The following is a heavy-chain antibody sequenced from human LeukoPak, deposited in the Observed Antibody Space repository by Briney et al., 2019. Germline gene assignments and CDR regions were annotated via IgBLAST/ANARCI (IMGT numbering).Heavy chain of an antibody. CDR2: INHSGST. J-gene: IGHJ6*02. V-gene: IGHV4-34*01. CDR3: ARGPPRHRRSYDILTGPKGRAGVYGMDV. CDR1: GGSFSGYY. Sequence: PSETLSLTCAVHGGSFSGYYWSWIRQPPGKGLEWIGEINHSGSTNYNPSLKSRVTISVDTSKNQFSLKLSSVTAADTAVYYCARGPPRHRRSYDILTGPKGRAGVYGMDVWGQGTTVTVSS. D-gene: IGHD3-9*01.